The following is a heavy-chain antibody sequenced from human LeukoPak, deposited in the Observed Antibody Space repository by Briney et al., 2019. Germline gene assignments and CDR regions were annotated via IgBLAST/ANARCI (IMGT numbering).Heavy chain of an antibody. Sequence: ASETLSLTCTVSGGSISNYYWSCIRQPPGKGLECSGYIYYRVTTNYNPSLKSRVTISVDTSKNQFSLKLSSVTAADTAVYYCARHGGYSSPYLHWGQGTLVTVSS. CDR3: ARHGGYSSPYLH. CDR2: IYYRVTT. D-gene: IGHD6-13*01. CDR1: GGSISNYY. V-gene: IGHV4-59*08. J-gene: IGHJ1*01.